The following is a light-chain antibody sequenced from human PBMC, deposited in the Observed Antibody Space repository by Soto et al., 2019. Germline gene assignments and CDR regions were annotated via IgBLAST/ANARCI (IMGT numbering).Light chain of an antibody. V-gene: IGKV2-30*01. Sequence: DVVLTQSPLSLPVTLGQPASISCRSTQSLVYSDGNIYLNWFQQRPGQSPRRLIYKVSNRDSGVPDRFSGSGSGTDSTLKISRVEAEDVGVYYCMQGTHWPPITFGQGTRLEIK. CDR1: QSLVYSDGNIY. CDR3: MQGTHWPPIT. J-gene: IGKJ5*01. CDR2: KVS.